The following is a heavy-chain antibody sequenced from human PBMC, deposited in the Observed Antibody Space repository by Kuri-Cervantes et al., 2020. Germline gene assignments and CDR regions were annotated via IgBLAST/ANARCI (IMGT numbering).Heavy chain of an antibody. D-gene: IGHD6-19*01. J-gene: IGHJ6*02. Sequence: ASVKVSCKASGGTFSSYAISWVRQAPGQGLEWMGWINPNSGGTNYAQKFQGWVTMTRDTYISTAYMELSRLRSDDPAVYYCARVGRAVAGGRDGYYYYGMDVWGQGTTVTVSS. CDR2: INPNSGGT. CDR3: ARVGRAVAGGRDGYYYYGMDV. CDR1: GGTFSSYA. V-gene: IGHV1-2*04.